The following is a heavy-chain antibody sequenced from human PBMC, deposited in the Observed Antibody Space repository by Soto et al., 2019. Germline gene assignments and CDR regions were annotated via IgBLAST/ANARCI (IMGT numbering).Heavy chain of an antibody. CDR1: GSTFSIYG. CDR3: ARVGHYRNYYYYYMDV. CDR2: IWYDGSNK. J-gene: IGHJ6*03. V-gene: IGHV3-33*01. D-gene: IGHD4-4*01. Sequence: PGGSLRLSCAASGSTFSIYGMHWVRQAPGKGLEWVAVIWYDGSNKYYADSVKGRFTISRGNSKNTLYLQMNSLRAEDTAVYYCARVGHYRNYYYYYMDVWGKGTTVTVSS.